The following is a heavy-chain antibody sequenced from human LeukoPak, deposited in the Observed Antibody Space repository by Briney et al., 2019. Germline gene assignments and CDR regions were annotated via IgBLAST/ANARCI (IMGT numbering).Heavy chain of an antibody. CDR2: IYPGDSDT. J-gene: IGHJ4*02. CDR1: GYSFTSYW. V-gene: IGHV5-51*01. Sequence: GESLKISCKVSGYSFTSYWIGWVRQMPGKGLEWMGIIYPGDSDTRYSPSFQGQVTISADKSISTAYLQWSSLKASDTAMYYCARAGYYDSSGQYYFDYWGQGTLVTVSS. CDR3: ARAGYYDSSGQYYFDY. D-gene: IGHD3-22*01.